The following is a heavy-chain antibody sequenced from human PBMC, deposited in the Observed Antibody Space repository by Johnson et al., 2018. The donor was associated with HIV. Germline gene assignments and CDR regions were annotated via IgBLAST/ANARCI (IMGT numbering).Heavy chain of an antibody. D-gene: IGHD6-6*01. CDR3: ARDWNEYSSSDGAFDI. J-gene: IGHJ3*02. CDR1: GFTVSTNY. Sequence: VLLVESGGGLVQPGGSLRLSCAASGFTVSTNYMTWVRQAPGKGLECVSLIYSGGSTYYADSVKGRFTISRDNSKNTLYLQMNSLRAEDTAVYYCARDWNEYSSSDGAFDIWGQGTMVTVSS. V-gene: IGHV3-66*01. CDR2: IYSGGST.